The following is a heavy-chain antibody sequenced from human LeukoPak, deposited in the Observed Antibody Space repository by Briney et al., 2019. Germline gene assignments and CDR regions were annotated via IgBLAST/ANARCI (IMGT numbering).Heavy chain of an antibody. Sequence: VGSLRLSCAASGFTFTSYWMTWVRQAPGEGLEWVANIKQDGSEKYYVDSVKGRFTISRDNAKNSLYLQMDSLRAEDTAVYYCARASTIDYWGQGTLVTVSS. CDR1: GFTFTSYW. J-gene: IGHJ4*02. CDR2: IKQDGSEK. D-gene: IGHD2-2*01. V-gene: IGHV3-7*01. CDR3: ARASTIDY.